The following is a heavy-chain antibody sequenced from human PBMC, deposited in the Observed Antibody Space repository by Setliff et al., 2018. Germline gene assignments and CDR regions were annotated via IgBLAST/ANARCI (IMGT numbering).Heavy chain of an antibody. V-gene: IGHV3-7*01. Sequence: GGSLRLSCIASGFTFGDYAMSWVRQAPGKGLEWVANIKQGGSEEHYVDSVKGRFTISRDNAKNSLYLQMNSLRAEDTAVYYCARDRLGGAKRFWFDPWGQGTLVTVS. CDR1: GFTFGDYA. J-gene: IGHJ5*02. CDR3: ARDRLGGAKRFWFDP. CDR2: IKQGGSEE. D-gene: IGHD1-26*01.